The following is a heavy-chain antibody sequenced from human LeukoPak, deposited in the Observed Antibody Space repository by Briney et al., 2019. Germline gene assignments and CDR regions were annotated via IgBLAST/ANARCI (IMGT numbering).Heavy chain of an antibody. D-gene: IGHD6-19*01. Sequence: GGSLRLSCAASGFTVSSNYMSWVRQAPGKGLEWVSAISGSGGSTYYADSVKGRFTISRDNSKNTLYLQMNSLRAEDTAVYYCAKSFTIAVAGFDYWGQGTLVTVSS. J-gene: IGHJ4*02. V-gene: IGHV3-23*01. CDR1: GFTVSSNY. CDR3: AKSFTIAVAGFDY. CDR2: ISGSGGST.